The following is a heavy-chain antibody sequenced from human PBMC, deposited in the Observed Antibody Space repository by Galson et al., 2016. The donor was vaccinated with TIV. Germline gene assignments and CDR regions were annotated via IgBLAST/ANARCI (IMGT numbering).Heavy chain of an antibody. Sequence: SLRLSCAASGFTFSNAWMGWVRQAPGKGLEWVGRIKSETDGGTTDYAAPVKGRFTISRDDSKNTLYLQMNTLKTEDTAVYYCHCSSTSCYVRWFDPWGQGTLVTVSS. V-gene: IGHV3-15*01. CDR3: HCSSTSCYVRWFDP. J-gene: IGHJ5*02. CDR1: GFTFSNAW. D-gene: IGHD2-2*01. CDR2: IKSETDGGTT.